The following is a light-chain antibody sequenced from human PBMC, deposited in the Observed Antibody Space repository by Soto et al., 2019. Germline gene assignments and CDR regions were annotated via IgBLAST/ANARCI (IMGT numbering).Light chain of an antibody. J-gene: IGKJ4*01. Sequence: DRVTITCRASQGIGSHLAWYQQKPGEAPKLLIFAASTLQSGVPSRFSGSGSGTDFTLTISSLQAEDFATYYCQQLRTYPSTFGGGTKVDIK. CDR2: AAS. V-gene: IGKV1-9*01. CDR3: QQLRTYPST. CDR1: QGIGSH.